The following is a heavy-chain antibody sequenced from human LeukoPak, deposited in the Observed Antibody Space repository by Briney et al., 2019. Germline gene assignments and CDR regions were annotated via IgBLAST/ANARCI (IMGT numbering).Heavy chain of an antibody. Sequence: SETLSLTCTVSGGSISCYYWSWIRQPPGKGLEWIGEINHSGSTNYNPSLKSRVTISVDTSKNQFSLKLSSVTAADTAVYYCARIDSSGWYLGSGWAFDIWGQGTMVTVSS. CDR1: GGSISCYY. J-gene: IGHJ3*02. CDR2: INHSGST. CDR3: ARIDSSGWYLGSGWAFDI. V-gene: IGHV4-34*01. D-gene: IGHD6-19*01.